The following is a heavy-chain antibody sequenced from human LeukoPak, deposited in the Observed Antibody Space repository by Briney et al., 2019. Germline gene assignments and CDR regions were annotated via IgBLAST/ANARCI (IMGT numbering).Heavy chain of an antibody. D-gene: IGHD2-8*02. CDR3: VRHLTVLYYYIDV. V-gene: IGHV4-39*01. CDR1: GGSISSGNHY. Sequence: PSETLSLTCTVSGGSISSGNHYWGWIRQPPGKRLEWIGTIYFNGNTYSTPSLKSRVTMSVDTSENQFSLKLSSVTAADMAVYYCVRHLTVLYYYIDVWGTGTTVTVSS. J-gene: IGHJ6*03. CDR2: IYFNGNT.